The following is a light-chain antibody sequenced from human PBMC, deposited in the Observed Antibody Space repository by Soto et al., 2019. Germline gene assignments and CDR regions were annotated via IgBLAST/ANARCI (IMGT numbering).Light chain of an antibody. CDR1: NSNIGSHT. Sequence: QSVLTRPPSASGTPGQRVTMSCSGGNSNIGSHTVNWYQHLPGTAPTLLIFSNNQRPSGVPARFSGSKSGTSASLAISGLQSGDDVDYYCAAWDDSLTGFYVFGTGPNFTVL. J-gene: IGLJ1*01. CDR2: SNN. CDR3: AAWDDSLTGFYV. V-gene: IGLV1-44*01.